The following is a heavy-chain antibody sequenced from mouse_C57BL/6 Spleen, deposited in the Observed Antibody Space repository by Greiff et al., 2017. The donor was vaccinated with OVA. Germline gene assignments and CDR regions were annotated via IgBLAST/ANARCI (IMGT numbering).Heavy chain of an antibody. D-gene: IGHD1-1*01. CDR1: GFTFSDYY. CDR3: ARRSYYGHYYDMDY. Sequence: EVHLVESGGGLVQPGGSLKLSCAASGFTFSDYYMYWVRPTPEKRLEWVAYISNGGGSTYYPETVKGRFTISRDNAKNTLNRQMSRLKTEASAVYYCARRSYYGHYYDMDYWGQGTSVTVSS. CDR2: ISNGGGST. J-gene: IGHJ4*01. V-gene: IGHV5-12*01.